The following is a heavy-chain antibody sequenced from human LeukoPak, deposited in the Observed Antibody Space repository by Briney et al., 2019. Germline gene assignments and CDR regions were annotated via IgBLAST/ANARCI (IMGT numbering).Heavy chain of an antibody. CDR3: ANFAVASGTGFDY. V-gene: IGHV7-4-1*02. D-gene: IGHD2-2*01. Sequence: ASVKVSCKASGHTFTIYSMNWVRQAPGQGLEWMGWINTDTGNPTYAQGFTGRFVFSLDTSVNTVYLQISSLQAEDTAVYYCANFAVASGTGFDYWGQGTLVTVSS. J-gene: IGHJ4*02. CDR2: INTDTGNP. CDR1: GHTFTIYS.